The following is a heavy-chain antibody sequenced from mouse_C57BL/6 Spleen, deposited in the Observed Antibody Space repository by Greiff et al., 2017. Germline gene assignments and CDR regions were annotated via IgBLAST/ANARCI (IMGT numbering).Heavy chain of an antibody. CDR3: ARPGSGYYFDY. D-gene: IGHD3-2*02. CDR2: IYPRDGST. Sequence: QVHVKQSGPELVKPGASVKLSCKASGYTFTSYDINWVKQRPGQGLEWIGWIYPRDGSTKYNEKFKGKATLTVDTSSSTAYMELHSLTSEDSAVYFCARPGSGYYFDYWGQGTTLTVSS. V-gene: IGHV1-85*01. CDR1: GYTFTSYD. J-gene: IGHJ2*01.